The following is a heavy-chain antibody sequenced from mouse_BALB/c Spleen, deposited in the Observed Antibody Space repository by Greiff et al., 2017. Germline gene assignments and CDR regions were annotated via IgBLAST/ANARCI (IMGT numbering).Heavy chain of an antibody. CDR3: ARGPYSNVYGEFFAY. J-gene: IGHJ2*01. Sequence: EVQLVESGGGLVKPGGSLKLSCAASGFTFSDYYMCWVRQTPEKRLEWVATISDGGSYTYYPDSVKGRFTISRDNAKNNLYLQMSSLKSEDTAMYYCARGPYSNVYGEFFAYWGQGTTLTVSS. CDR1: GFTFSDYY. CDR2: ISDGGSYT. D-gene: IGHD2-5*01. V-gene: IGHV5-4*02.